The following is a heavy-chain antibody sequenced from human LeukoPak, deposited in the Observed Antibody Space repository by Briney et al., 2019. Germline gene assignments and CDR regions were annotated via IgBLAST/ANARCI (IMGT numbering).Heavy chain of an antibody. CDR2: ISSSGYTI. V-gene: IGHV3-11*01. CDR1: GFIFSDYY. CDR3: ARKEYSSSWYAIDY. J-gene: IGHJ4*02. D-gene: IGHD6-13*01. Sequence: GGSLRLSCAASGFIFSDYYMSWIRQAPGKGLEWLSYISSSGYTIYYADSVKGRFTISRDNAKNSLYLQMNSLRVEDTAVYYCARKEYSSSWYAIDYWGQGTLVTVSS.